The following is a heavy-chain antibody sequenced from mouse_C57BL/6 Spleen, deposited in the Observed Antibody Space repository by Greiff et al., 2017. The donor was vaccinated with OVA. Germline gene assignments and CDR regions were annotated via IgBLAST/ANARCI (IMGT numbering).Heavy chain of an antibody. CDR1: GFTFSDYY. V-gene: IGHV5-16*01. CDR3: ARGDGSFDY. J-gene: IGHJ2*01. CDR2: INYDGSST. D-gene: IGHD1-1*01. Sequence: EVQLVESEGGLVQPGSSMKLSCTASGFTFSDYYMAWVRQVPEKGLEWVANINYDGSSTYYLDPLKSRFIISRDNAKNILYLQMSSLKSEDTATYYCARGDGSFDYWGQGTTLTVSS.